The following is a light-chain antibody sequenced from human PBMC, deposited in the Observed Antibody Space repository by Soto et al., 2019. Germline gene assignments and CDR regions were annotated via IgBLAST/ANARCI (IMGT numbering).Light chain of an antibody. V-gene: IGKV3-11*01. J-gene: IGKJ1*01. CDR1: QSVSSY. Sequence: EIVLTQSPATLSLSPGERATLSCRASQSVSSYLAWYQQKPGQAPRLLIYDASNRATGIPARFSGSGSGTDFTLTISSLEPXXXAVYYCQQRSNWPPWTFGQGTKVEIK. CDR2: DAS. CDR3: QQRSNWPPWT.